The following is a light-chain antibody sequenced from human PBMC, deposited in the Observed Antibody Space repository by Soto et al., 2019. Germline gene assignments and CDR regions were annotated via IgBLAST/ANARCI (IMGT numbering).Light chain of an antibody. CDR2: EVS. J-gene: IGLJ3*02. Sequence: QSALTQPASVSGSPGQSITISCTGTSSDVGNYNLVSWYQHHPGKAPKLMIYEVSKWPSGVSNRFSGSKSGNTASLTISGLQAEDEADYYCGSYAGRSTFVFGGGTKVNVL. V-gene: IGLV2-23*02. CDR3: GSYAGRSTFV. CDR1: SSDVGNYNL.